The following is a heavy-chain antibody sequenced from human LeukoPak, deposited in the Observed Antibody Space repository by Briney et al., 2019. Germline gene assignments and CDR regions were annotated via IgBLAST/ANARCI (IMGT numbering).Heavy chain of an antibody. CDR2: ISGSGGST. D-gene: IGHD3-22*01. J-gene: IGHJ3*02. CDR1: GFTFSSYG. V-gene: IGHV3-23*01. CDR3: ANDGAYYDSSTDAFDI. Sequence: GGSLRLSCAASGFTFSSYGMSWVRQASGKGLEWVSAISGSGGSTYYADSVKGRFIISRDNSKNTLYLRMNSLRAEDTAVYYCANDGAYYDSSTDAFDIWGQGTMVTVSS.